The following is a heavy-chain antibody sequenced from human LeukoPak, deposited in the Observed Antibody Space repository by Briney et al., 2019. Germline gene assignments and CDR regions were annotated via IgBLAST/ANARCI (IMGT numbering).Heavy chain of an antibody. CDR2: IHYSGST. J-gene: IGHJ4*02. Sequence: SETLSLTCSVSGASISSGDYYWSWFRQHPGKGLEWIGYIHYSGSTYYNPSLRSRIIISVDTSKNQFSLRLSSVTAADTAVYYCARGVDGDYWGQGTLVTVSS. D-gene: IGHD5-24*01. V-gene: IGHV4-31*03. CDR3: ARGVDGDY. CDR1: GASISSGDYY.